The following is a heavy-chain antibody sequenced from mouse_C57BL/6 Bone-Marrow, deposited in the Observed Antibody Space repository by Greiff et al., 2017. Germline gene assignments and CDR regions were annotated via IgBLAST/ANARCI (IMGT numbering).Heavy chain of an antibody. D-gene: IGHD1-1*01. V-gene: IGHV1-64*01. Sequence: QVQLQQPGAELVKPGASVKLSCKASGYTFTSYWMHWVKQRPGQGLEWIGMIHPNSGSTNYNEKFKSKATLTVDKSSSTAYMQLSSLTSEDSAVYFGARLRYYGSSYAGYWGQGTTLTVSS. CDR2: IHPNSGST. J-gene: IGHJ2*01. CDR3: ARLRYYGSSYAGY. CDR1: GYTFTSYW.